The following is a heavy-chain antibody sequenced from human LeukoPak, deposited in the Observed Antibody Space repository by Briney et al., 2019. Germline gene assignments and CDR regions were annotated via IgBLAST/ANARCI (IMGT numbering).Heavy chain of an antibody. CDR2: IRYDGSNK. J-gene: IGHJ4*02. D-gene: IGHD3-3*01. CDR1: GFTFSSYG. CDR3: AKDHDDFPGSGY. Sequence: PGGSLRLSCAASGFTFSSYGMHWVRQAPGKGLEWVAFIRYDGSNKYYADSVKGRFTISRDNSRNTLYLQMNSLRAEDTAVYYCAKDHDDFPGSGYWGQGTLVTVPS. V-gene: IGHV3-30*02.